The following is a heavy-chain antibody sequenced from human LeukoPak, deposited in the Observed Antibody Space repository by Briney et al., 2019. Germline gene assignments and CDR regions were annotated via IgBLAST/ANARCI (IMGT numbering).Heavy chain of an antibody. Sequence: SETLSLTCTVSGGSISSYYWSWIRQPPGKGLEWIGYIYYSGSTNYNPSLKSRVTISVDTSKNQFSLKLSSVTAADTAVYYCARAPPISDIVATITTGLFDYWGQGTLVTVSS. CDR3: ARAPPISDIVATITTGLFDY. CDR2: IYYSGST. D-gene: IGHD5-12*01. CDR1: GGSISSYY. V-gene: IGHV4-59*08. J-gene: IGHJ4*02.